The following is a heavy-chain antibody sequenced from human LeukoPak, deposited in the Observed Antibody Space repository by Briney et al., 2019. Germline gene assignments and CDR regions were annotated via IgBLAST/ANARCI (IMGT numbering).Heavy chain of an antibody. CDR3: AKWGPHCVGDYCPALDS. V-gene: IGHV3-7*01. J-gene: IGHJ4*02. CDR1: RFTFSNYW. Sequence: GGSLRLSCVASRFTFSNYWMSWVRQALGKGLEWVANINQDGSKKVYADSMKGRFTISRDNAKESLYLQLNSLRADDTAVYYCAKWGPHCVGDYCPALDSWGQGTLVTVSS. CDR2: INQDGSKK. D-gene: IGHD2-21*02.